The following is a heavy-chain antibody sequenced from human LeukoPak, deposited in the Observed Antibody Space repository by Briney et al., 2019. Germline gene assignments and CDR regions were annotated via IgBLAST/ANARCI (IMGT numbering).Heavy chain of an antibody. V-gene: IGHV3-30*02. J-gene: IGHJ4*02. CDR1: GFTFSSSA. Sequence: GGSLRLSCAASGFTFSSSAMHWVRQAPGKGLECVAFIQSDGSYKHYSDSVKGRFTIPRDNSKNTLYLEMNSLRVVDTGVYYCATHCSGTTCHRDYWGQGTLVTVSP. D-gene: IGHD2-2*01. CDR2: IQSDGSYK. CDR3: ATHCSGTTCHRDY.